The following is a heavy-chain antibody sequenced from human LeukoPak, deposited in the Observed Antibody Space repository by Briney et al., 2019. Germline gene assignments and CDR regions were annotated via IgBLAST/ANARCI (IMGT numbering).Heavy chain of an antibody. V-gene: IGHV4-39*01. CDR1: GGSISTTNYY. D-gene: IGHD3-3*01. CDR3: ARHSGLRSPFDP. CDR2: IYSSGNT. J-gene: IGHJ5*02. Sequence: SETLSLTCTVSGGSISTTNYYWGWIRQPPGRDLEWIGSIYSSGNTYYNPSLESRVTISVDTSKNQLSLKLTSAAAADTSVYYCARHSGLRSPFDPWGQGTLVTVSS.